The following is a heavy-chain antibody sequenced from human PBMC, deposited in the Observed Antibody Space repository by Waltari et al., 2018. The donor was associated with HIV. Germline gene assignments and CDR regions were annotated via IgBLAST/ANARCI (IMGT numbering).Heavy chain of an antibody. CDR3: ARSKAIYGDSPFGYFDY. CDR2: INAGNGNT. J-gene: IGHJ4*02. CDR1: GYTFTSYA. V-gene: IGHV1-3*01. D-gene: IGHD4-17*01. Sequence: QVQLVQSGAEVKKPGASVKVSCKASGYTFTSYAMHWVRQAPGQRLEWMGWINAGNGNTKYSQKFQGRVTITRDTSASTAYMELSSLRSEDTAVYYCARSKAIYGDSPFGYFDYWGQGTLVTVSS.